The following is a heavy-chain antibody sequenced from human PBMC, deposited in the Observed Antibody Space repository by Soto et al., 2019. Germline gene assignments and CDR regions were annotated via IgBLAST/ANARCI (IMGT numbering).Heavy chain of an antibody. J-gene: IGHJ4*02. Sequence: ASVKVSCKASGYTFTSYAMHWVRQAPGQRLEWMGWINANSGNTNYSQKFQGRVTMTRNTSTSTAYMELSSLRSEDTAVYYCARTLYGDNVDYWGQGTLVTVSS. CDR1: GYTFTSYA. CDR3: ARTLYGDNVDY. CDR2: INANSGNT. D-gene: IGHD4-17*01. V-gene: IGHV1-3*01.